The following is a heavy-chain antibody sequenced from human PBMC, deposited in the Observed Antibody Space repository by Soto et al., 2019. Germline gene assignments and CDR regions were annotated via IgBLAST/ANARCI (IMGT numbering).Heavy chain of an antibody. CDR2: ISAYNGNT. D-gene: IGHD6-19*01. Sequence: ASVKVSCKASGYTFTSYGISWVRQAPGQGLEWMGWISAYNGNTNYAQKLQGRVTMTTDTSTSTAYMELRSLRSDDTAVYYCASGSSGLGALDIWGKRKMVTVSS. V-gene: IGHV1-18*01. CDR3: ASGSSGLGALDI. CDR1: GYTFTSYG. J-gene: IGHJ3*02.